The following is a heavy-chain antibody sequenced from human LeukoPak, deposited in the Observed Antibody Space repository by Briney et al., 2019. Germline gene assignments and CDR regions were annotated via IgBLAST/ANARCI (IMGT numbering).Heavy chain of an antibody. J-gene: IGHJ5*01. CDR1: GFTFSIYA. D-gene: IGHD3-22*01. Sequence: GGSLRLSCTASGFTFSIYAMSWVRQAPGKGLEWVSSITSRDGGTFYTDPVKGRFTISRDNSKNMLYLQMNSLRAEDTAIYYCAKDRPNYYESNGDYYRRNGDSWGQGTLVTVSS. CDR3: AKDRPNYYESNGDYYRRNGDS. V-gene: IGHV3-23*01. CDR2: ITSRDGGT.